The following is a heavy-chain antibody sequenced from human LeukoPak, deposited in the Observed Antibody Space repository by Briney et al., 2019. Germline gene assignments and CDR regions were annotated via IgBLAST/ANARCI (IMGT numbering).Heavy chain of an antibody. Sequence: SETLSLTCTVSGGSISSYYWSWIRQPPGKGLEWIGYIYYSGSTNYNPSLKSRVTISVDTSKNQFSLKLSSVTAAGTAVYYCARHHRSYPSNYYGIDVWGQGTTVTVSS. V-gene: IGHV4-59*01. CDR3: ARHHRSYPSNYYGIDV. J-gene: IGHJ6*02. D-gene: IGHD1-26*01. CDR2: IYYSGST. CDR1: GGSISSYY.